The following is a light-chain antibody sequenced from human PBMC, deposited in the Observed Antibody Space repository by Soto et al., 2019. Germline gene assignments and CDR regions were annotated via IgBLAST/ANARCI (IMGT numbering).Light chain of an antibody. CDR1: QGISTY. CDR3: QPLDRYPIFT. Sequence: DIQLTQSPSFLSASVGDRVTITCRASQGISTYLAWYQQKPGKAPKLLIYAASTLQSGVPSRFSGSGSGTKFTLTIISLQPEDFATYYCQPLDRYPIFTFGPGTKVDIK. V-gene: IGKV1-9*01. J-gene: IGKJ3*01. CDR2: AAS.